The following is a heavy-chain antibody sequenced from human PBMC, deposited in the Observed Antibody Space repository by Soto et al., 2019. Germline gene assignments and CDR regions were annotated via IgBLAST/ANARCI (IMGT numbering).Heavy chain of an antibody. V-gene: IGHV4-31*03. CDR3: ARDSDYCTGGSCYGNFDF. CDR2: ISHSGRT. CDR1: GGSISSGTYY. D-gene: IGHD2-15*01. J-gene: IGHJ4*02. Sequence: SDTLSLTCTVSGGSISSGTYYWTWVRQRPGEGLEWIGFISHSGRTYYNPSLKSRAAISVDTSENQFSLRLSSVTAADTAVYFCARDSDYCTGGSCYGNFDFWGQGTLVTVSS.